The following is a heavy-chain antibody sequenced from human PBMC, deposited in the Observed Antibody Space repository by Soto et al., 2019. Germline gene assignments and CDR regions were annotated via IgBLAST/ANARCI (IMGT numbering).Heavy chain of an antibody. V-gene: IGHV1-18*01. D-gene: IGHD3-10*01. Sequence: QVQLVQSGAEVKKPGASVKVSCKASGYTFTSYGISWVRQAPGQGLEWMGWINVYNGNTNYAQKLQGRVTMTTDTSTSTAYLDLRSLRSDDTAVDFCARDTSRGEYDYWGQGTRVTVSS. CDR2: INVYNGNT. CDR1: GYTFTSYG. J-gene: IGHJ4*02. CDR3: ARDTSRGEYDY.